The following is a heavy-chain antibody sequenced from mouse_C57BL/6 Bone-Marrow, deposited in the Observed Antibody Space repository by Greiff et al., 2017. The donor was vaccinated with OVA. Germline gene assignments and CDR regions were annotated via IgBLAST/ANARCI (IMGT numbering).Heavy chain of an antibody. D-gene: IGHD2-1*01. CDR1: GFSFNTYA. V-gene: IGHV10-1*01. Sequence: EVKLVESGGGLVQPKGSLKLSCAASGFSFNTYAMNWVRQAPGKGLEWVARIRSKSNNYATYYADSVKDRFTISRDDSESMLYLQMNNLKTEDTAMYYCVRHDGNLFAYWGQGTLVTVSA. J-gene: IGHJ3*01. CDR3: VRHDGNLFAY. CDR2: IRSKSNNYAT.